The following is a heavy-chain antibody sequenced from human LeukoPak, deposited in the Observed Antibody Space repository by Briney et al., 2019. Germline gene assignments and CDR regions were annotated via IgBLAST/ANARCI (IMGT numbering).Heavy chain of an antibody. Sequence: SETLSLTCTVSGGSISSGSYYWSWIRQPAGKGLEWIGRIYTSGSTNYNPSLKSRVTISVDTSKNQFSLKLSSVTAEDTAVYYCARDPRIAAAPDVRXWGQGTLVTV. J-gene: IGHJ5*02. CDR2: IYTSGST. V-gene: IGHV4-61*02. CDR1: GGSISSGSYY. CDR3: ARDPRIAAAPDVRX. D-gene: IGHD6-13*01.